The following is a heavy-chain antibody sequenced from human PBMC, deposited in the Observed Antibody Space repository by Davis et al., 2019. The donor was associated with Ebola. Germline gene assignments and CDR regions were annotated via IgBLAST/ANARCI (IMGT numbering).Heavy chain of an antibody. CDR2: ISTSSTHT. D-gene: IGHD3-3*01. Sequence: GESLKISCAASGFTFSDYYMNWIRQAPGQGLEWVSYISTSSTHTNYADSVKGRFTISRDNAKNSLYLQMNSLRAEDTAVYYCAKSGLSFGVVKYHYGMDVWGKGTTVTVSS. V-gene: IGHV3-11*03. CDR3: AKSGLSFGVVKYHYGMDV. CDR1: GFTFSDYY. J-gene: IGHJ6*04.